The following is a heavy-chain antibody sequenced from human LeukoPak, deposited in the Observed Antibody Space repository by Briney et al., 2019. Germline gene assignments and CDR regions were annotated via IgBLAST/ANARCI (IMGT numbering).Heavy chain of an antibody. J-gene: IGHJ4*02. Sequence: SETLSLTCAVSGGSFSGYYWSWIRQPPGKGLEWIGEINHSGSTNYNPSLKSRVTISVDTSKNQFSLKLSSVTAADTAVYYCARVNGVVSDWGQGTLVTVSS. CDR3: ARVNGVVSD. CDR1: GGSFSGYY. CDR2: INHSGST. V-gene: IGHV4-34*01. D-gene: IGHD2-2*01.